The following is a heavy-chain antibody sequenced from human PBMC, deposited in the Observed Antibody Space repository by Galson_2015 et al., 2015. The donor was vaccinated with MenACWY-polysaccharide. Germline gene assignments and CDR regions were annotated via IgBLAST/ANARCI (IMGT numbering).Heavy chain of an antibody. CDR2: AHYSGNT. V-gene: IGHV4-59*01. CDR3: TRDNNNYGDY. D-gene: IGHD4-11*01. CDR1: GGSISDTF. J-gene: IGHJ4*02. Sequence: QVQLQESGPGLVEPSETLSLTCTVSGGSISDTFWSWIRQPPGKGLEWIGYAHYSGNTNYSPSLKSRVTMSVDTSKNQFSLNLSSVTAVDTAVYYCTRDNNNYGDYWGQGTLVTVSS.